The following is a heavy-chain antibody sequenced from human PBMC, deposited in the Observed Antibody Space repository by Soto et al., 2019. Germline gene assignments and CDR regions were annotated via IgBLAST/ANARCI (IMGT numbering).Heavy chain of an antibody. CDR1: GGTFSGHS. V-gene: IGHV4-34*08. CDR3: STRAYDTNGYYRFDP. D-gene: IGHD3-22*01. CDR2: INHSGRV. Sequence: SETLSLTCAVYGGTFSGHSWTWIRQSPGKGLEWIGDINHSGRVNYSPSLKSRVTISLDTSKNQFSLTLSAVTAADTAMYYCSTRAYDTNGYYRFDPWGQGTLVTVSS. J-gene: IGHJ5*01.